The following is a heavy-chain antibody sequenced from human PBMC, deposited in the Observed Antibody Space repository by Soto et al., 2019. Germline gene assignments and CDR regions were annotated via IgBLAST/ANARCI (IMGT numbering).Heavy chain of an antibody. V-gene: IGHV2-5*02. J-gene: IGHJ3*01. CDR1: GFSLTTSGVG. D-gene: IGHD3-3*01. CDR2: IYWDDDT. CDR3: VRFWSGVFVPRHRDAFDL. Sequence: QITLKESGPPLVRPTQTLTLACSLSGFSLTTSGVGVGWIRQPPGKALEFLALIYWDDDTRYRPSLRTRLTITTDTSKNLVVLTMTNVDPVDTATYYCVRFWSGVFVPRHRDAFDLWGQGTMGTVSS.